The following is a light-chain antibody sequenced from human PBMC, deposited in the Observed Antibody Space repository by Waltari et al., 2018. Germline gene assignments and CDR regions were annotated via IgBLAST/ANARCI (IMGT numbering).Light chain of an antibody. CDR2: DVT. Sequence: QSALTQPASVSGSPGQSIAISCTGTSSEVGGYNYVSWYQLHPAKAPKLMIYDVTNRPSGVSNRFSGSKSGNTASLTISGLQAEDEADCYCCSYTSSRTWVFGGGTKVTVL. J-gene: IGLJ3*02. CDR3: CSYTSSRTWV. CDR1: SSEVGGYNY. V-gene: IGLV2-14*03.